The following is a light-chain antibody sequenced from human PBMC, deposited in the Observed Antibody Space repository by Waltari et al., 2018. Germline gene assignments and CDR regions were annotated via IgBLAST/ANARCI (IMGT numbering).Light chain of an antibody. CDR3: ETWDSDTWV. V-gene: IGLV4-60*03. CDR1: GGHRNYI. CDR2: IEVSGNF. Sequence: QPVLTQSSSASASLGSSVKLTCTLSGGHRNYILAWHQQQPGKAPRYLMKIEVSGNFKKGSGVPDRFSGSSSGADRHLTISSLHSEDEADYFCETWDSDTWVFGGGTTVTV. J-gene: IGLJ3*02.